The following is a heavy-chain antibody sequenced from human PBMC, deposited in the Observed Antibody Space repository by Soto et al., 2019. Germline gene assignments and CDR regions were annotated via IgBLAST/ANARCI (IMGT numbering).Heavy chain of an antibody. V-gene: IGHV1-46*01. CDR1: RYTFTSYY. Sequence: GASVKVSCEASRYTFTSYYMHLVRHSPGQWLEWMGIINPSGGSTGYAQKFQGRVTMTRDMSTSTVYMELSSLTSEDTAVYYCARDARLSSGWYGNCFEPWGQGTQVTVSS. D-gene: IGHD6-19*01. CDR2: INPSGGST. J-gene: IGHJ5*02. CDR3: ARDARLSSGWYGNCFEP.